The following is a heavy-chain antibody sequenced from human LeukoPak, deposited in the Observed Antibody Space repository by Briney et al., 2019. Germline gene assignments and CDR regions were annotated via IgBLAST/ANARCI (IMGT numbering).Heavy chain of an antibody. Sequence: SVKVSCKASGGTFISYAISWVRQAPGQGLEWMGGIIPIFGTANYAQKFQGRVTITADESTSTAYMELSSLRSDDTAVYYCARDSHYHDYGDYSIDYWGQGTLVTVSS. CDR3: ARDSHYHDYGDYSIDY. CDR2: IIPIFGTA. D-gene: IGHD4-17*01. CDR1: GGTFISYA. V-gene: IGHV1-69*13. J-gene: IGHJ4*02.